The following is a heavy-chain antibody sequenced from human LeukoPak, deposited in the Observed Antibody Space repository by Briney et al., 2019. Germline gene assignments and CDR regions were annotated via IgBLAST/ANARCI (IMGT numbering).Heavy chain of an antibody. V-gene: IGHV3-21*01. J-gene: IGHJ6*03. CDR2: ISSSSSYI. Sequence: GGSLRLSCAASGFTFSSYSMNWVRQAPGKGLEWVSSISSSSSYIYYADSVKGRFTISRDNAKNSLYLQMNSLRAEDTAVYYCANSSESYGYYYYYMDVWGKGTTVTISS. CDR3: ANSSESYGYYYYYMDV. CDR1: GFTFSSYS. D-gene: IGHD1-26*01.